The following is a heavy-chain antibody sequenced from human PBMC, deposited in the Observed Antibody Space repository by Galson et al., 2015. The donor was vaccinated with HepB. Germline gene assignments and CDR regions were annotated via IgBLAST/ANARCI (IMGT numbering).Heavy chain of an antibody. D-gene: IGHD2-2*01. CDR1: GFTFSSYW. J-gene: IGHJ4*02. V-gene: IGHV3-74*01. CDR2: INSDGGST. CDR3: ARWYCSSTSCYFDY. Sequence: SLRLSCAASGFTFSSYWMHWVRQVPGKGLVWVSRINSDGGSTGYADSVKGRFTISRDNAKNSLYLQMNSLRAEDTALYHCARWYCSSTSCYFDYWGQGTLVTVSS.